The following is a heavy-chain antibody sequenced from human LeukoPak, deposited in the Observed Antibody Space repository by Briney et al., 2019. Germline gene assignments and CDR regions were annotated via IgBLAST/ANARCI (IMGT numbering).Heavy chain of an antibody. V-gene: IGHV1-2*06. Sequence: ASVKVSCKASGYTFTGYYMHWVRQAPGQGLEWMGRINPNSGGTNYAQKFQGRVTMTRDTSISTAYMELSRLRSDDTAVYYCARGYSGYGSTFDYWGQGTLVTVSS. J-gene: IGHJ4*02. CDR1: GYTFTGYY. CDR3: ARGYSGYGSTFDY. D-gene: IGHD5-12*01. CDR2: INPNSGGT.